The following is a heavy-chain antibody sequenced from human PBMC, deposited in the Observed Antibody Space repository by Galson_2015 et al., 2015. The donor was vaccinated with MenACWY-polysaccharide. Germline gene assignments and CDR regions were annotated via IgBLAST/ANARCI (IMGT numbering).Heavy chain of an antibody. V-gene: IGHV3-30-3*01. CDR3: GWDYCSRTCCSGMDV. Sequence: CAASGFTFNSYAMHWVRQAPGKGLEWAAVISYDASNKYYPDSVEGRFTISRDNSKNTLYLQMNSLGVEDTAVYYFGWDYCSRTCCSGMDVSGQWTMVT. D-gene: IGHD2-2*01. CDR1: GFTFNSYA. J-gene: IGHJ6*01. CDR2: ISYDASNK.